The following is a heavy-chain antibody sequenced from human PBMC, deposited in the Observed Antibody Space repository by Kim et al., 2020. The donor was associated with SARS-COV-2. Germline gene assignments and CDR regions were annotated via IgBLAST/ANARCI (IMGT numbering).Heavy chain of an antibody. Sequence: VKGRFTISRDNPKNTLYLEMNSLRAEDTAVYYCATVVGGSWSYFNYWGQGTLVTVSS. CDR3: ATVVGGSWSYFNY. J-gene: IGHJ4*02. V-gene: IGHV3-23*03. D-gene: IGHD3-10*01.